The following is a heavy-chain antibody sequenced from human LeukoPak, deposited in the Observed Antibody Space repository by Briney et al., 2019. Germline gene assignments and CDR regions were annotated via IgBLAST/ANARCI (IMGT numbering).Heavy chain of an antibody. CDR3: AKSSAYSGYEVDY. D-gene: IGHD5-12*01. J-gene: IGHJ4*02. CDR2: INPNSGGT. CDR1: GYIFTGYY. Sequence: ASVKVPCKASGYIFTGYYMHWVRQAPGQGLEWMGWINPNSGGTNYAQKFQGRVTMTRDTSISTAYMELSRLRSDDTAMYYCAKSSAYSGYEVDYWGQGSLVTVSS. V-gene: IGHV1-2*02.